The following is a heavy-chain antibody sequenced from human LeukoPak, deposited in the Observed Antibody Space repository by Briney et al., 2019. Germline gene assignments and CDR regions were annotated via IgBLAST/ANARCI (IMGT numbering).Heavy chain of an antibody. J-gene: IGHJ6*03. CDR3: ARRYCSSTSCYDFYHYYMDV. V-gene: IGHV4-39*01. Sequence: SETLSLTCTVSGGSIISNSYYWGWIRQPPGKGLEWLGSRYYSGSTYYNPSLKSRVTISVDTSKNQFSLKLSSVTAADTAVYYCARRYCSSTSCYDFYHYYMDVWGKGTTVTISS. CDR2: RYYSGST. D-gene: IGHD2-2*01. CDR1: GGSIISNSYY.